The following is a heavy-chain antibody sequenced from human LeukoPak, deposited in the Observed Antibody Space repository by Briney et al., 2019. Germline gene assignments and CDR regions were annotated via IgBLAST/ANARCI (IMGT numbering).Heavy chain of an antibody. CDR1: GGSISSGDYY. V-gene: IGHV4-30-4*01. J-gene: IGHJ6*02. CDR3: ARQGSSLNYYYYGMDV. D-gene: IGHD6-13*01. CDR2: IYYSGST. Sequence: PSETLSLTCTVSGGSISSGDYYWSWIRQPPGKGLEWIGYIYYSGSTYYNPSLKSRVTISVDTSKNQFSLKLSSVTAADTAVYYCARQGSSLNYYYYGMDVWGQGTTVTVSS.